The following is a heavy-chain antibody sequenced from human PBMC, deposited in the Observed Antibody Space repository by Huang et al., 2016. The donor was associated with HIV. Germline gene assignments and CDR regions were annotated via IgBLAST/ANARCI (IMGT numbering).Heavy chain of an antibody. J-gene: IGHJ1*01. CDR1: GFTFSIYG. D-gene: IGHD3-22*01. CDR2: ISYDGSNK. V-gene: IGHV3-30*18. CDR3: AKSPYDTSGNFHSEYFQH. Sequence: QVQLVESGGGVVQPGRSLRLSCAASGFTFSIYGRHWVRQAPGKGLEWVALISYDGSNKYDADSVKGRFTISRDNSKNAVYLQMNSLEAEDTAVFFCAKSPYDTSGNFHSEYFQHWGQGTLVTVSS.